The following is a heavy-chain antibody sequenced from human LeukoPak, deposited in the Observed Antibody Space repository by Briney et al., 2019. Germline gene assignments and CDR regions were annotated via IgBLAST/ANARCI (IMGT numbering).Heavy chain of an antibody. Sequence: SETLSLTCTVSGGSKSSYYWSWVRQPPGKGLEWIGYVSYSGSTDYNPSLKSRVIISIDTSKNQFSLRLSSVTAADTAVYYCARENDRYGRIDYWGQGTLVTVSS. V-gene: IGHV4-59*01. CDR2: VSYSGST. J-gene: IGHJ4*02. CDR1: GGSKSSYY. CDR3: ARENDRYGRIDY. D-gene: IGHD5-18*01.